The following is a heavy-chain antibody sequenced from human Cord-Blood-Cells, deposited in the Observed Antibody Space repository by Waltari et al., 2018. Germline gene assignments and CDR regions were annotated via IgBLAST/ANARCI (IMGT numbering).Heavy chain of an antibody. V-gene: IGHV4-34*01. CDR3: ARGRGYSYGYRFDP. CDR1: GGSLRGYY. D-gene: IGHD5-18*01. CDR2: INHSGST. J-gene: IGHJ5*02. Sequence: QVQLQQWGPGLLKPSETLSLTCAVYGGSLRGYYWSWTLQPPGKGLEWIGEINHSGSTNYNPSLKSRVTISVDTSKNQFSLKLSSVTAADTAVYYCARGRGYSYGYRFDPWGQGTLVTVSS.